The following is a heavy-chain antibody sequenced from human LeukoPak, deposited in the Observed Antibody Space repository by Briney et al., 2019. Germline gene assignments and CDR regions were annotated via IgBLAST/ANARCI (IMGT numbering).Heavy chain of an antibody. CDR2: IYHSGST. Sequence: PSGTLSLTCAVSGGSISSSNWWSWVRQPPGKGLEWIGEIYHSGSTKYKPSLKSRVTISVDKSKNQFSLKLSSVTAADTAVYSCARLPFNSGYEYSDSWGQGTLVTVAS. D-gene: IGHD5-12*01. CDR3: ARLPFNSGYEYSDS. CDR1: GGSISSSNW. J-gene: IGHJ4*02. V-gene: IGHV4-4*02.